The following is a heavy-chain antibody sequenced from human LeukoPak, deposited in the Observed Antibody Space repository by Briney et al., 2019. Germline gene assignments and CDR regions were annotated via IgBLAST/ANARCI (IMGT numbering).Heavy chain of an antibody. V-gene: IGHV4-61*10. Sequence: SQTLSLTCTVSGGSISSGSYYWSWIRQPAGKGLEWIGYIYDSGTTNYNPSLKSRVTISVDTSKNQFSLKLSSVTAADTAVYYCARDFSAAFDIWGQGTMVTVSS. CDR3: ARDFSAAFDI. CDR2: IYDSGTT. CDR1: GGSISSGSYY. J-gene: IGHJ3*02. D-gene: IGHD2/OR15-2a*01.